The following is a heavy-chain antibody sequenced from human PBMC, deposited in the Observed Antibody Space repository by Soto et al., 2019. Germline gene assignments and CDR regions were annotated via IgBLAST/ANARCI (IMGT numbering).Heavy chain of an antibody. CDR3: ALWYYYDSSGLFDY. CDR1: GFSLSTSGVG. D-gene: IGHD3-22*01. J-gene: IGHJ4*02. CDR2: IYWNDDK. V-gene: IGHV2-5*01. Sequence: SGPTLVNPTQTLTLTCTFSGFSLSTSGVGVGWIRQPPGKALEWLALIYWNDDKRYSPSLKSRLTITKDTSKNQVVPTMTNMDPVDTATYYCALWYYYDSSGLFDYWGQGTLVTVSS.